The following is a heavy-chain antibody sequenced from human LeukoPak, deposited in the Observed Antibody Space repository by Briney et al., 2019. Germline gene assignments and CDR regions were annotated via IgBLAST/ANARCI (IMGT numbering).Heavy chain of an antibody. Sequence: QPGGSLRLSCAASGFTFSSYAMSWVRQAPGKGLEWVSAISGSGGSTYYADSVRGRFTISRDNSKNTLYLQMNSLRAEDTAVYYCAKQPTRRYYRDYWGQGTLVTVSS. V-gene: IGHV3-23*01. D-gene: IGHD3-22*01. CDR3: AKQPTRRYYRDY. CDR2: ISGSGGST. J-gene: IGHJ4*02. CDR1: GFTFSSYA.